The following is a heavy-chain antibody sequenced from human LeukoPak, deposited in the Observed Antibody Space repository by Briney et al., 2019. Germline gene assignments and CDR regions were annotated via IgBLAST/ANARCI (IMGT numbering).Heavy chain of an antibody. CDR1: GFTFGSYG. Sequence: AGGSLRLSCAASGFTFGSYGMSWVRQAPGKGLEWVSFITPNADRTSYADSVEGRFTISRDNPRNTLCMQMNSLRDEDTALYYCAIMHGYYDGSGYWVQWGQGTLVTVSS. CDR3: AIMHGYYDGSGYWVQ. J-gene: IGHJ1*01. V-gene: IGHV3-23*01. CDR2: ITPNADRT. D-gene: IGHD3-22*01.